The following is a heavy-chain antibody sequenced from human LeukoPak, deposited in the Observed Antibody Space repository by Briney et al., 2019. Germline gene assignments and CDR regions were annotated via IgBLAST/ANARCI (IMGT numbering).Heavy chain of an antibody. V-gene: IGHV1-18*04. J-gene: IGHJ4*02. CDR3: ARGSYYDY. CDR1: GYTFTGYY. CDR2: ISTYNGDT. D-gene: IGHD1-26*01. Sequence: GASVKVSCKASGYTFTGYYMHWVRQAPGQGPEWMGWISTYNGDTNFAQKFQGRVTMTTDTSTSTAYMELRSLTSDDTAVYYCARGSYYDYWGQGTLVTVSS.